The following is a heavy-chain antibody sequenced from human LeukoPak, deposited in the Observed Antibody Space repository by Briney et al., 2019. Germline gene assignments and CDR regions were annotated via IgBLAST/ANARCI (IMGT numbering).Heavy chain of an antibody. V-gene: IGHV3-53*01. Sequence: GGSLRLSCAASGFTFSSYSMNWVRQAPGKGLEWVSVIYSGGSTYYADSVKGRFTISRDNSKNTLYLQMNSLRAEDTAVYYCATDGDFWSGRHMDVWGKGTTVTVSS. CDR3: ATDGDFWSGRHMDV. CDR2: IYSGGST. J-gene: IGHJ6*03. D-gene: IGHD3-3*01. CDR1: GFTFSSYS.